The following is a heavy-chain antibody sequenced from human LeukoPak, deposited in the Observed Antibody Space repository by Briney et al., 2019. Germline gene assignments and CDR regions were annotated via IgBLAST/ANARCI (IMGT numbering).Heavy chain of an antibody. Sequence: GGSLRLSCAASGFTFSSYGMHWVRQAPGKGLEWVAVISYDGSNKYYADSVKGRFTISRDNSKSTLYLQMNSLRAEDTAVYYCAKDDSSGYYDYWGQGTLVTVSS. CDR1: GFTFSSYG. D-gene: IGHD3-22*01. CDR2: ISYDGSNK. V-gene: IGHV3-30*18. CDR3: AKDDSSGYYDY. J-gene: IGHJ4*02.